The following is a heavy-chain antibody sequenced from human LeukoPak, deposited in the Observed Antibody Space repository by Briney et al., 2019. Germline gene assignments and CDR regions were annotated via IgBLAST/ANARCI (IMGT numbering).Heavy chain of an antibody. CDR2: IYYSGST. V-gene: IGHV4-59*01. Sequence: PSETLSLTCTVSGGSISSYYWSWIRQPPGKGPEWIGYIYYSGSTNYNASLKSRVTISVDTSKNQFSLKLSSVTAADTAVYYCARYSSGYRDAFDIWGQGTMVTVSS. D-gene: IGHD3-22*01. CDR3: ARYSSGYRDAFDI. CDR1: GGSISSYY. J-gene: IGHJ3*02.